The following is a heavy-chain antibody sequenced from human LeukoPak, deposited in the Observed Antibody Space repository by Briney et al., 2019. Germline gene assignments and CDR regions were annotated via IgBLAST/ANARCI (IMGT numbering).Heavy chain of an antibody. J-gene: IGHJ4*02. CDR3: ARVGAAVAGHFDY. CDR1: GYTFTSYY. D-gene: IGHD6-19*01. CDR2: INPSGGST. Sequence: GASVKVSYKASGYTFTSYYMHWVRQAPGQGLEWMGIINPSGGSTSYAQKFQGRVTMTRDTSTSAVYMELSSLRSEDTAVYYCARVGAAVAGHFDYWGQGTLVTVSS. V-gene: IGHV1-46*01.